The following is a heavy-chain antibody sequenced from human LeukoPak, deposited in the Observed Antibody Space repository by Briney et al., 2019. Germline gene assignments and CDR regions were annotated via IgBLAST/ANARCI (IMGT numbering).Heavy chain of an antibody. V-gene: IGHV4-61*02. D-gene: IGHD3-16*01. CDR1: GASISGSGYY. CDR2: IYTSGST. J-gene: IGHJ5*02. Sequence: SETLSLTCAVSGASISGSGYYWSWIRQPPGKGLEWIGRIYTSGSTNYNPSLKSRVTISVDTSKNQFSLKLSSVTAADTAVYYCARGANNWFDPWGQGTLVTVSS. CDR3: ARGANNWFDP.